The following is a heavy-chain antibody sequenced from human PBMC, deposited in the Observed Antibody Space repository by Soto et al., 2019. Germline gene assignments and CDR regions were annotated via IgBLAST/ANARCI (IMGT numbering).Heavy chain of an antibody. CDR1: GDSISSYS. CDR2: IYTSGST. CDR3: ARERGDVAASGTEVYHYQYGMDV. J-gene: IGHJ6*02. Sequence: SETLSLTCTVSGDSISSYSWGWIRQPAGKGLEWIGHIYTSGSTIYNPSLKSRVTMSVDTSKTQFSLRLSSVTAADTAVYYCARERGDVAASGTEVYHYQYGMDVWGQGTTVTVSS. D-gene: IGHD6-13*01. V-gene: IGHV4-4*07.